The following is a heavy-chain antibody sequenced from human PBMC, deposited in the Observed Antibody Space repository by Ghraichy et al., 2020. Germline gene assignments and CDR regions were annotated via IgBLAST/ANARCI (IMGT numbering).Heavy chain of an antibody. V-gene: IGHV3-33*01. CDR1: GFTFSSYG. J-gene: IGHJ4*02. D-gene: IGHD2-15*01. Sequence: GGSLRLSCAASGFTFSSYGMHWVRQAPGKGLEWVAVIWYDGSNKYYADSVKGRFTISRDNSKNTLYLQMNSLRAEDTTVYYCARDGGYLKEALKEGSERTYYFDYWGQGTLVTVSS. CDR3: ARDGGYLKEALKEGSERTYYFDY. CDR2: IWYDGSNK.